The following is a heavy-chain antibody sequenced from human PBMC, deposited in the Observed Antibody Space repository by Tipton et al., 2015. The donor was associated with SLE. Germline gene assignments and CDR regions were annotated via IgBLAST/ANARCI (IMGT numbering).Heavy chain of an antibody. V-gene: IGHV4-30-2*01. J-gene: IGHJ3*02. D-gene: IGHD2-21*02. CDR3: ARDRQDGGDYAFDI. CDR2: IYHSGST. CDR1: GGSIRNGGYS. Sequence: TLSLTCAVSGGSIRNGGYSWNWIRQPPGKGLEWIGYIYHSGSTYYNPSRKSRVTISVDRSKNQFSLKLSSVTAADTAAYYCARDRQDGGDYAFDIWGQGTMVTFSS.